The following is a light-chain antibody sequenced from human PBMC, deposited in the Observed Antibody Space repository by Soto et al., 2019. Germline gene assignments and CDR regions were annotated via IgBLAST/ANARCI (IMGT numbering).Light chain of an antibody. J-gene: IGKJ5*01. CDR2: GAS. V-gene: IGKV3D-20*02. CDR3: QQRSSWPIT. CDR1: QTITRSS. Sequence: EIVLTQSPGTLSLSPGDRATLSCRASQTITRSSLAWYQQNPGQGPRLLIFGASIRATGVPDRFSASGSGTDFTLTISSLEPEDFAVYYCQQRSSWPITFGQGTRLEI.